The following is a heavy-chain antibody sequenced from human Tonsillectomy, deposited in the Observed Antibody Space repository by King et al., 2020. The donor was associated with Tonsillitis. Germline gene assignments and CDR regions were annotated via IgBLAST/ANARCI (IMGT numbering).Heavy chain of an antibody. CDR1: GFTFSSYG. CDR2: IWYDGNIQ. Sequence: VQLVESGGGVVQPGRSLRLSCEASGFTFSSYGMHWVRQAPGKGLEWVAVIWYDGNIQYCIESVKGRFTISRDDSKNTLYLQMNSLGAEDTATYFCARDASECSGTSCYTGDYYYDYMDVWGKGTTVTVSS. V-gene: IGHV3-33*08. CDR3: ARDASECSGTSCYTGDYYYDYMDV. J-gene: IGHJ6*03. D-gene: IGHD2-2*02.